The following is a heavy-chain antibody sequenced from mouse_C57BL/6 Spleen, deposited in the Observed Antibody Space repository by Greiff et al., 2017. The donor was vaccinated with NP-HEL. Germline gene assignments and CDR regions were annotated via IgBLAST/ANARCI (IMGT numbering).Heavy chain of an antibody. CDR3: ARTTTVESPAFAY. D-gene: IGHD1-1*01. CDR1: GFTFSSYA. CDR2: ISDGGSYT. J-gene: IGHJ3*01. Sequence: EVMLVESGGGLVKPGGSLKLSCAASGFTFSSYAMSWVRQTPEKRLEWVATISDGGSYTYYPDNVKGRFTISRDNAKNNLYLQMSHLNSEDTAMYYCARTTTVESPAFAYWGQGTLVTVSA. V-gene: IGHV5-4*03.